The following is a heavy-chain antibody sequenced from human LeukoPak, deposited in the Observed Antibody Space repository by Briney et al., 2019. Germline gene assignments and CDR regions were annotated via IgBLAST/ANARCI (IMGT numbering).Heavy chain of an antibody. Sequence: SSETLSLTCAVYGGSFSGYYWSWIRQPPGKGLEWIGEINHSGSTNYNPSLKSRVTISVDTSKNQFSLKLSSVTAADTAVYYCARAARRYYYDGSGYDHWGQGTLVTVSS. CDR3: ARAARRYYYDGSGYDH. J-gene: IGHJ4*02. CDR2: INHSGST. V-gene: IGHV4-34*01. CDR1: GGSFSGYY. D-gene: IGHD3-22*01.